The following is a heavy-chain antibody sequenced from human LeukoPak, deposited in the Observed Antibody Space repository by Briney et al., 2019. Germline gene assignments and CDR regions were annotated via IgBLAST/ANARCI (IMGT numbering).Heavy chain of an antibody. CDR3: ARESAGSLHDSTAAFHY. Sequence: SETLSLTCTVSGGSISSSSYYWGWIRQPPGKGLEWIGSIYYSGSTYYNPSLRSRVIIPVDTSRNQFSLRLSSVTAADTAIYYCARESAGSLHDSTAAFHYWGQGILVIVSS. CDR2: IYYSGST. V-gene: IGHV4-39*07. J-gene: IGHJ4*02. D-gene: IGHD2-8*02. CDR1: GGSISSSSYY.